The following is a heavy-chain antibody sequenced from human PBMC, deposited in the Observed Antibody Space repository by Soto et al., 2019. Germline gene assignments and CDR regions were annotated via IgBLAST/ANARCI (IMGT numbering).Heavy chain of an antibody. J-gene: IGHJ6*02. CDR3: ARDQNYYDSSGYPGGYYYYGMDV. V-gene: IGHV1-18*01. CDR2: ISAYNGNT. D-gene: IGHD3-22*01. CDR1: GYTFTSYC. Sequence: ASVKVSCKASGYTFTSYCISWVLQAPGQGLEWMGWISAYNGNTNYAQKLQGRVTMTTDTSTSTAYMELRSLRSDDTAVYYCARDQNYYDSSGYPGGYYYYGMDVWGQGTTVTVSS.